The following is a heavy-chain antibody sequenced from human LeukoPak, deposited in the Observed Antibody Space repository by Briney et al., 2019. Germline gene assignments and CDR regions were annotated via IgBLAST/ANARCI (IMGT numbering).Heavy chain of an antibody. CDR3: ARSRIMITFGGVIAEYYFDY. V-gene: IGHV4-4*07. J-gene: IGHJ4*02. D-gene: IGHD3-16*02. CDR2: IYTSGST. Sequence: PSETLSLTCTVSGGSISSYYWSWLRQPAGKGLEWIGRIYTSGSTNYNPSLKSRATMSVDTSKNQFSLKLSSVTAADTAVYYCARSRIMITFGGVIAEYYFDYWGQGTLVTVSS. CDR1: GGSISSYY.